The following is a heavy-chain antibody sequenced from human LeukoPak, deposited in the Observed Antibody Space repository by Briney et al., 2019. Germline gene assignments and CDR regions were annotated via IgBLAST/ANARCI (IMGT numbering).Heavy chain of an antibody. CDR2: INTYNGKT. Sequence: ASVKVSCKVSGYTFTSFGMSWVRQAPGQGLEWMGWINTYNGKTNYAQKFQGRVTMTTDTSTSTAYMDLRNLRSDDTAVYYCAGAGAWELPDQWGQGTLVTVSS. CDR3: AGAGAWELPDQ. J-gene: IGHJ4*02. CDR1: GYTFTSFG. D-gene: IGHD1-26*01. V-gene: IGHV1-18*01.